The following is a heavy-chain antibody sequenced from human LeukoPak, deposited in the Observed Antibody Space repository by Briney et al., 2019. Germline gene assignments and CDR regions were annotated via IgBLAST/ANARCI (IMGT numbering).Heavy chain of an antibody. Sequence: SGPTLVKPTQTLTLTCTFSGFSLSTSGVGVGWIRQPPGKALEWLALIYWNDDKRYSPSLKSRLTITKDTSKNQVVLTMTNIDPVDKATYYCAHRFLEWLSHDALDIWGQGPMVTVSS. D-gene: IGHD3-3*01. V-gene: IGHV2-5*01. J-gene: IGHJ3*02. CDR3: AHRFLEWLSHDALDI. CDR2: IYWNDDK. CDR1: GFSLSTSGVG.